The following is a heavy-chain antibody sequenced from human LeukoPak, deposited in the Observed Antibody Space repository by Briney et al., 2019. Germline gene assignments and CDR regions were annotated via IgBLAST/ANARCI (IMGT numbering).Heavy chain of an antibody. CDR2: INLSGDTT. Sequence: ASVKVSCKASGYIFTSYYIHWVRQAPGQGLEWMGVINLSGDTTTYAQKFQGRVTMTRDMSTSTVYMELSSLRSEDTAVYYCARDNSVEDTAWWFDPWGQGTLVTVSS. V-gene: IGHV1-46*01. CDR3: ARDNSVEDTAWWFDP. CDR1: GYIFTSYY. J-gene: IGHJ5*02. D-gene: IGHD4-23*01.